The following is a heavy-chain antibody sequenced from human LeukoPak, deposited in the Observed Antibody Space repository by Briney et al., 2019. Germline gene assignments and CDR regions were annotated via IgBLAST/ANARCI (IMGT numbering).Heavy chain of an antibody. CDR3: ARELLWFGESNFDY. Sequence: GASVKVSCKVSGYTFTSYGISWVRQAPGQGLEWMGWISAYNGNTNYAQKLQGRVTMTTDTSTSTAYMELRSLRSDDTAVYYCARELLWFGESNFDYWGQGTLVTVSS. J-gene: IGHJ4*02. CDR2: ISAYNGNT. V-gene: IGHV1-18*04. CDR1: GYTFTSYG. D-gene: IGHD3-10*01.